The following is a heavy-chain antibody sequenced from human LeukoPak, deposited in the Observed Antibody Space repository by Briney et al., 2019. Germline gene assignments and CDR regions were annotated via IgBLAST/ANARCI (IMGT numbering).Heavy chain of an antibody. CDR1: GGSFSGYY. Sequence: KPSETLSLTCAVYGGSFSGYYWSWIRQPPGKGLEWIGEINHSGSTNYNPSLKSRVTISVDTSKNQFSLKLSSVTAADTAVYYCARLMRRGYSSSWLNKSNWFDPWGQGTLVTASS. V-gene: IGHV4-34*01. CDR2: INHSGST. J-gene: IGHJ5*02. D-gene: IGHD6-13*01. CDR3: ARLMRRGYSSSWLNKSNWFDP.